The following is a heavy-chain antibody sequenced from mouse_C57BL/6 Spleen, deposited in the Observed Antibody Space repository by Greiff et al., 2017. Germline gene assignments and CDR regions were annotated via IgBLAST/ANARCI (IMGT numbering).Heavy chain of an antibody. Sequence: QVQLQQPGAELVKPGASVKMSCTASGYTFTCYWITWGKQRPGQGLEWIGDIYPGSGSTNYNEKFKSKATLTVDTSSSTAYMQLSSLTSEDSAVYYCAREGITTVHYWGQGTTLTVSS. CDR2: IYPGSGST. J-gene: IGHJ2*01. V-gene: IGHV1-55*01. CDR1: GYTFTCYW. CDR3: AREGITTVHY. D-gene: IGHD1-1*01.